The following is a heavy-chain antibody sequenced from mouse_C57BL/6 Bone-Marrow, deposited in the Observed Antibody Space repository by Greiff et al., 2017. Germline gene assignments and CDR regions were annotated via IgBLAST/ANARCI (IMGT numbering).Heavy chain of an antibody. CDR3: AKGYDYDYAMDY. J-gene: IGHJ4*01. CDR2: INPNYGTT. Sequence: EVKLVESGPELVKPGASVKISCKASGYSFTDYNMNWVKQSNGKSLEWIGVINPNYGTTSYNQKFKGKATLTVDQSSSTAYMQLNSLTSEDSAVYYCAKGYDYDYAMDYWGQGTSITVSS. V-gene: IGHV1-39*01. CDR1: GYSFTDYN. D-gene: IGHD2-4*01.